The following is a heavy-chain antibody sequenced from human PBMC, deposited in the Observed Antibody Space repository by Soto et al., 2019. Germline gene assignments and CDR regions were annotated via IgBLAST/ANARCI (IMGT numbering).Heavy chain of an antibody. CDR1: TDSSSFTNSY. CDR2: SSYNGGT. V-gene: IGHV4-39*01. D-gene: IGHD3-10*01. Sequence: SETLSLTCTVSTDSSSFTNSYWDWIRQPPGKGLQWIGSSSYNGGTFYNPSLKGRVVISFDTSKKQSSLQVTSVTAADTAVYFCARHRIEVVWRGFDFWGQGSPVTVSS. J-gene: IGHJ4*02. CDR3: ARHRIEVVWRGFDF.